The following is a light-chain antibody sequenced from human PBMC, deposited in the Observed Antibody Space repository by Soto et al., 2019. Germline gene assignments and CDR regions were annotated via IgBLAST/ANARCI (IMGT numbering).Light chain of an antibody. CDR3: QQNFSPLLT. CDR2: GAS. CDR1: QSVSSSY. J-gene: IGKJ4*01. Sequence: EIVLTQSPGTLSLSPGERATLSCRASQSVSSSYLAWYQQKPGQAPRLLIYGASSRATGIPDRFSGSGSGTDFTLTISSLQPEDSATYFCQQNFSPLLTFGGGTKLEIK. V-gene: IGKV3-20*01.